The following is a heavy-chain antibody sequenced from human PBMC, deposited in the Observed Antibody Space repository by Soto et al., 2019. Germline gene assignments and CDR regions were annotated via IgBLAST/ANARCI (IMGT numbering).Heavy chain of an antibody. CDR3: AGGGGYYDY. V-gene: IGHV3-74*01. CDR1: GFTFSSYW. CDR2: INSDGSST. D-gene: IGHD3-22*01. Sequence: EVQVVESGGGLVQPGGSLRLSCAASGFTFSSYWMYWVRQAPGKGLVCVSRINSDGSSTYYADSVKGRFTISRDNAKNKLHLQMNSLRAEDTAVYYCAGGGGYYDYWGQGTLVTVSS. J-gene: IGHJ4*02.